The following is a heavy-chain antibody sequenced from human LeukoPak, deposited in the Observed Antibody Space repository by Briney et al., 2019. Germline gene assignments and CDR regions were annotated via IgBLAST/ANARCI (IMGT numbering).Heavy chain of an antibody. V-gene: IGHV3-23*01. J-gene: IGHJ4*02. CDR2: ISGRGGST. D-gene: IGHD4-17*01. CDR1: GFTFSSYA. Sequence: GGSLTLSCAASGFTFSSYAMTWVRQAPGKGLEWVSDISGRGGSTYYADSEKGRFTISRDNSKNTLYVQMNSLRADDTAVYYFAKDRKWDDYAEYDYWGQGTLVSVSS. CDR3: AKDRKWDDYAEYDY.